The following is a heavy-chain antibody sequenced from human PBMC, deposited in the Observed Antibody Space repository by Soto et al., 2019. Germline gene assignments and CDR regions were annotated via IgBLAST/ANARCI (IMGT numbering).Heavy chain of an antibody. V-gene: IGHV1-69*02. CDR3: ARSYCSGGSCYSTIQYYFDY. CDR1: GGTFSSYT. Sequence: AGPSVKVSCKASGGTFSSYTISWVRQAPGQGLEWMGRIIPILGIANYAQKFQGRVTITADKSTSTAYMELSSLRSEDTAVYYCARSYCSGGSCYSTIQYYFDYWGQGTLVTVSS. J-gene: IGHJ4*02. CDR2: IIPILGIA. D-gene: IGHD2-15*01.